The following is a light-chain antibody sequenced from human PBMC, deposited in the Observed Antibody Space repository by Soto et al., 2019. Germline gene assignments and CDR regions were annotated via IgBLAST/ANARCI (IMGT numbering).Light chain of an antibody. CDR2: AAS. Sequence: DIQMTQSPSSLSASVGDTVTITCRASQGINNYLAWFQQRPGKVPKLLIYAASTLQSGVPSRFRGSRSGTDFTLTISSLQPEDVATFYCQNYDSVPRTFGQGNKVEIK. J-gene: IGKJ1*01. CDR3: QNYDSVPRT. V-gene: IGKV1-27*01. CDR1: QGINNY.